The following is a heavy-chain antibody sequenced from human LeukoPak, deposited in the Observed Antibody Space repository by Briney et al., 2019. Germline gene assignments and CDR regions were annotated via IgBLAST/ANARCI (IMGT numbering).Heavy chain of an antibody. CDR3: ARDPRGYSYGYSVY. V-gene: IGHV3-21*01. CDR1: GFTFSSYN. Sequence: GGSLRLSCAASGFTFSSYNMNWVRQAPGKGLEWVSSISSTSNYIYYADSVKGRFTISRDNAKNSLYLQMNSLRAEDTAVYYCARDPRGYSYGYSVYWGQGTLVTVSS. CDR2: ISSTSNYI. D-gene: IGHD5-18*01. J-gene: IGHJ4*02.